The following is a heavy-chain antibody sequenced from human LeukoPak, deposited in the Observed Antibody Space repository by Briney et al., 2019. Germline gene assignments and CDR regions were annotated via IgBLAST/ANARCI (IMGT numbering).Heavy chain of an antibody. V-gene: IGHV3-74*01. CDR2: INTDGRST. CDR1: AFTFSSYW. Sequence: GGSLRLSCAASAFTFSSYWMHWVRQAPGKGLVWVSRINTDGRSTTYTDSVKGRFIISRDNAKNTLYLQMNSLSAEDTAVYYCARGNDFHMDAWGQGTTVTVTS. J-gene: IGHJ6*02. CDR3: ARGNDFHMDA. D-gene: IGHD1-1*01.